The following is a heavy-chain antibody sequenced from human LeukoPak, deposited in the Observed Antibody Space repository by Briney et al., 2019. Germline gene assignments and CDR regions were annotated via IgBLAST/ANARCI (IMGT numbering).Heavy chain of an antibody. J-gene: IGHJ6*03. CDR3: VRDLVGRRCYGSGSYGGYYYYYMDV. D-gene: IGHD3-10*01. V-gene: IGHV1-69*05. CDR2: IIPIFGTA. CDR1: GGTFSSYA. Sequence: GASVKVSCKASGGTFSSYAISWVRQAPGQGLEWMGGIIPIFGTANYAQKFQGRVTITTDESTSTAYMELSSLRSEDTAVYYCVRDLVGRRCYGSGSYGGYYYYYMDVWGKGTTVTVSS.